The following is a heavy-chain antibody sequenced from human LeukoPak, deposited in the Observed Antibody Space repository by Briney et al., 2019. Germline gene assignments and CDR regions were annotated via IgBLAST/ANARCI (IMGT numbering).Heavy chain of an antibody. V-gene: IGHV1-18*01. Sequence: ASVKVSCKASGYTFTSYGISWVRQAPGQGLEWMGWISAYNGNTNYAQKLQGRVTMTTDTSTSTAYMELRSLRSDDTAVYYCARGGSRTYYDYIWGCSGAHDIWGQGTMVTVSS. CDR2: ISAYNGNT. CDR1: GYTFTSYG. D-gene: IGHD3-16*01. J-gene: IGHJ3*02. CDR3: ARGGSRTYYDYIWGCSGAHDI.